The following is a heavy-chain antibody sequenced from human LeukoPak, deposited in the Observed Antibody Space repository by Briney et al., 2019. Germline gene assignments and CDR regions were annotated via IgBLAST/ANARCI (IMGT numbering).Heavy chain of an antibody. D-gene: IGHD2-2*01. Sequence: SETLSLTCTVSGGSISSYYWSWIRQPPGKGLEWIGYIYYSGSTNYNPSLKSRVTISVDTSKNQFSLKLSSVTAADTAVYYCARQGYCSSTSCSPPGDFDHWGQGTLVTVSS. CDR1: GGSISSYY. V-gene: IGHV4-59*08. CDR2: IYYSGST. CDR3: ARQGYCSSTSCSPPGDFDH. J-gene: IGHJ4*02.